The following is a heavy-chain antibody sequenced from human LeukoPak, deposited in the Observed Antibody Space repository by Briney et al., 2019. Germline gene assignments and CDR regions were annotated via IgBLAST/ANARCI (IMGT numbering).Heavy chain of an antibody. CDR1: GGTFSRYA. D-gene: IGHD3-22*01. V-gene: IGHV1-69*13. CDR3: AGREYYYDSSGYYPFEY. CDR2: VIPIFGTA. Sequence: SVKLSCKASGGTFSRYAISWVRQASGQGLEWMGGVIPIFGTAKYAQKFQGRVTITEDASTSTDYMELSSLRSEDTAVCYCAGREYYYDSSGYYPFEYWGEGTLVTVP. J-gene: IGHJ4*02.